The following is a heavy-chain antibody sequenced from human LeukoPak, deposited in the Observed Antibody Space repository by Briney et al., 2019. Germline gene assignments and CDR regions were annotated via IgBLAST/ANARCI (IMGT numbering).Heavy chain of an antibody. CDR1: GFTFSSYG. Sequence: HPGGSLRLSCAASGFTFSSYGMHWVRQAPGKGLEWVANIKPDGSERFYVDSVKGRFTISRDNAKNSLYLQMNSLRAEDTAVYYCTRIIVEVPGVSDYCDYWGPGTLVTVSS. D-gene: IGHD2-2*01. J-gene: IGHJ4*02. CDR3: TRIIVEVPGVSDYCDY. V-gene: IGHV3-7*05. CDR2: IKPDGSER.